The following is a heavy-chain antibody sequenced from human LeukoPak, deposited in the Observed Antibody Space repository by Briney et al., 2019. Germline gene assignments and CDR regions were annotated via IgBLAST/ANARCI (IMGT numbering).Heavy chain of an antibody. CDR1: GGSFSGYY. D-gene: IGHD4-23*01. CDR3: ARDRYTVVSWYFDL. J-gene: IGHJ2*01. CDR2: IYYSGST. Sequence: SETLSLTCAVSGGSFSGYYWSWIRQHPGKGLEWIGYIYYSGSTYYNPSLKSRVTISVDTSKNQFSLKLSSVTAADTAVYYCARDRYTVVSWYFDLWGRGTLVTVSS. V-gene: IGHV4-31*11.